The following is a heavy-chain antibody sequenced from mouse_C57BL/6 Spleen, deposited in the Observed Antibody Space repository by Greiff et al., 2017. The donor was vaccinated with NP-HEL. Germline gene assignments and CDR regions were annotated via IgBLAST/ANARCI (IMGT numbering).Heavy chain of an antibody. CDR2: IYPGDGDT. CDR1: GYAFSSSW. V-gene: IGHV1-82*01. J-gene: IGHJ1*03. CDR3: ARGDGYYLWYFDV. Sequence: VQLVESGPELVKPGASVKISCKASGYAFSSSWMNWVKQRPGKGLEWIGRIYPGDGDTNYNGKFKGKATLTADKSSSTAYMQLSSLTSEDSAVYFCARGDGYYLWYFDVWGTGTTVTVSS. D-gene: IGHD2-3*01.